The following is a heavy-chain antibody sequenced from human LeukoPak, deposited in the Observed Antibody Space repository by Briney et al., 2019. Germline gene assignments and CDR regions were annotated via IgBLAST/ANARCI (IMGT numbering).Heavy chain of an antibody. Sequence: SETLSLTCTVSGASISTNSYYWGWIRQPPGKGLEWIGSIYYSGSTYYNPSLKSRVTISIDTSKNQFSLRLRSVTAADTAVYYCARSQARLSWFDPWGQGILVTVSS. J-gene: IGHJ5*02. V-gene: IGHV4-39*07. CDR2: IYYSGST. D-gene: IGHD6-19*01. CDR1: GASISTNSYY. CDR3: ARSQARLSWFDP.